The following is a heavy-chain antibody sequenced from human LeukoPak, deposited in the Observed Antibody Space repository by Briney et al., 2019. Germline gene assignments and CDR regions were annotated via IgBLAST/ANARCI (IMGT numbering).Heavy chain of an antibody. J-gene: IGHJ4*02. V-gene: IGHV3-15*07. CDR3: TTGNWGPH. CDR1: GFTFSNAY. CDR2: IKPKTDGETT. D-gene: IGHD7-27*01. Sequence: GGSLRLSCAASGFTFSNAYMNWVRQAPGKGLEWVGRIKPKTDGETTDYAAPVKGRFTISRDDSKNTLYLQMNSLKTEDTAVYYCTTGNWGPHWGQGTLVTVSS.